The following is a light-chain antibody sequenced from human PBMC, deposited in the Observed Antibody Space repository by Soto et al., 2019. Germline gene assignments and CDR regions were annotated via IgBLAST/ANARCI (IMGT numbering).Light chain of an antibody. CDR2: DAS. Sequence: QMTQSPATLSLSFGDRVTITCRASRSISDWLAWYQQKPGKAPELLIFDASNLKSGVSSRFSGSGSGTEFTLTISRLQPDDVATYYCLQYSSHSWTFGQGTKVDIK. J-gene: IGKJ1*01. CDR1: RSISDW. CDR3: LQYSSHSWT. V-gene: IGKV1-5*01.